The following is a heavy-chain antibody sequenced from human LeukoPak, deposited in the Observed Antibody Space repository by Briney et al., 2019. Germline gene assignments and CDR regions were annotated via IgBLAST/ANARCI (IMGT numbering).Heavy chain of an antibody. J-gene: IGHJ5*02. Sequence: SETLSVTCTVSGGSISSGVYYWSWIRQPPGKGLEWIGYIYYSGSTYYNPSLKSRVTISVDTSKNQFSLKLSSVTAADTAVYYCASTAVDHNWFDPWGQGTLVTVCS. CDR2: IYYSGST. D-gene: IGHD2-21*02. CDR3: ASTAVDHNWFDP. CDR1: GGSISSGVYY. V-gene: IGHV4-30-4*01.